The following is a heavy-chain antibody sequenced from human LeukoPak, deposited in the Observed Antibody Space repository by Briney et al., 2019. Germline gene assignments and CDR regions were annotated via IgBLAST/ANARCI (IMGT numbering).Heavy chain of an antibody. CDR2: ILGLGGAGRT. J-gene: IGHJ6*03. CDR3: AKSPSYGSGKYYYYYMDV. D-gene: IGHD3-10*01. CDR1: GFTLSSYS. V-gene: IGHV3-23*01. Sequence: GGSLRLSCAASGFTLSSYSMKWVRQAPGKGLEWVSGILGLGGAGRTYYADSVKGRFTISRDNSKNTLYLQMNSLRAEDTAVYYCAKSPSYGSGKYYYYYMDVWGKGTTVTISS.